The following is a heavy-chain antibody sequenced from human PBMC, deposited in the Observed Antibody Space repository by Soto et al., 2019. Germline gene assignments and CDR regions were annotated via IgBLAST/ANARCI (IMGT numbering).Heavy chain of an antibody. D-gene: IGHD2-15*01. J-gene: IGHJ4*02. V-gene: IGHV4-31*03. CDR1: GGSISSGGYY. Sequence: SETLSLTCTVSGGSISSGGYYWSWIRQHPGKGLEWIGCIYYSGRTYYNPSLKSRVTISVDTSKNQFSLKLSSVAAADTAVYYCARHTPAISISDHWGQGTLVTVSS. CDR2: IYYSGRT. CDR3: ARHTPAISISDH.